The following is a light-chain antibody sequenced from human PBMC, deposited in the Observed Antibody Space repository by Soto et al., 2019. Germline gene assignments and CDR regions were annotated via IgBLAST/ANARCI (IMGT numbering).Light chain of an antibody. CDR1: QSINNY. V-gene: IGKV3-11*01. Sequence: EIVLTQSPATLSLSPGDGATLSCRASQSINNYLAWYQQKPGQAPRLLIYDTSNRATGIPARFSGSGSGTDFTHTISSLEPEDFAVYYCQQRNTWPPITFGQGTRLEIK. CDR3: QQRNTWPPIT. CDR2: DTS. J-gene: IGKJ5*01.